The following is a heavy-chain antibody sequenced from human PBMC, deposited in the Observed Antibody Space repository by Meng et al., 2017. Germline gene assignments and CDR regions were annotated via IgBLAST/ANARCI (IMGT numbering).Heavy chain of an antibody. CDR2: ISGSGGST. CDR1: GFTFSSYA. J-gene: IGHJ3*02. Sequence: GGSLRLSCAASGFTFSSYAMSWVRQAPGKGLEWVSAISGSGGSTYYADSVKGRFTISRDNSKNTLYLQMNSLKTEDTAVYYCTSPKYYYDSSAQSAFDIWGQGTMVTVSS. V-gene: IGHV3-23*01. CDR3: TSPKYYYDSSAQSAFDI. D-gene: IGHD3-22*01.